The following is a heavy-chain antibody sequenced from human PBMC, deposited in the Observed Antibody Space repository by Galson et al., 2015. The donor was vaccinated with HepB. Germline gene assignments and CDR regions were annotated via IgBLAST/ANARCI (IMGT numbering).Heavy chain of an antibody. V-gene: IGHV3-30*04. CDR3: ARIGDGYDHMGVYFNNGMDV. CDR1: GFTFSNYG. Sequence: SLRLSCAASGFTFSNYGFHWIRQPPGKGLEWVAVISSGGTTKNYADSVKGRFTISRDNSESTLSLEMNSLRSDDRAVYYCARIGDGYDHMGVYFNNGMDVWGQGTTVTVAS. CDR2: ISSGGTTK. D-gene: IGHD5-12*01. J-gene: IGHJ6*02.